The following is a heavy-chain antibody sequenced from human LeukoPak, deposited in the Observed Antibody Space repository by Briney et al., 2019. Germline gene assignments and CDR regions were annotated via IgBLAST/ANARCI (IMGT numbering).Heavy chain of an antibody. CDR1: GGSFSGYY. CDR3: ARHFNIIGFDY. Sequence: SETLSLTCAVYGGSFSGYYWSWIRQPPGKGLEWIGEIIHSGSTNYNPSLKSRVTISVDTSKNQVSLKLNSVTAADTAVYYCARHFNIIGFDYWGQGTLVTVSS. V-gene: IGHV4-34*12. J-gene: IGHJ4*02. D-gene: IGHD2/OR15-2a*01. CDR2: IIHSGST.